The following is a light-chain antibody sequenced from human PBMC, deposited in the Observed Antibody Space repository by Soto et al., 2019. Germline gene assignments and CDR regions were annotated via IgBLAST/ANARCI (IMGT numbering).Light chain of an antibody. V-gene: IGLV1-40*01. CDR2: GNS. Sequence: QSVLTQPPSVSGAPGQRVTISCTGSSSNVGAGYDVHWYQQLPGTAPKLLIYGNSNRPSWVPDRFSGSKSGTSASLAITGLQAEDEAAYYCQSYDRSLSGWVFGCGTQLPVL. J-gene: IGLJ3*02. CDR3: QSYDRSLSGWV. CDR1: SSNVGAGYD.